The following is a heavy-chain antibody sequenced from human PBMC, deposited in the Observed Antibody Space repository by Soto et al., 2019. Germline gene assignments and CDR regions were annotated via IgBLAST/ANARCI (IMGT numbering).Heavy chain of an antibody. J-gene: IGHJ4*02. Sequence: SETLSLTCTVSGGSISSYYWSWIRQPPGKGLEWIGYIYYSGSTNCNPSLKSRVTKSVDTSKNQFSLKLSSVTAADTAVYYCARRYGSAIDYWGQGTLVTVSS. CDR3: ARRYGSAIDY. CDR2: IYYSGST. CDR1: GGSISSYY. V-gene: IGHV4-59*08. D-gene: IGHD1-26*01.